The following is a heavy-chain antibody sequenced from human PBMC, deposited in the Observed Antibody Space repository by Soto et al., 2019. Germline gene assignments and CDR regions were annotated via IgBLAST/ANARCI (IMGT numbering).Heavy chain of an antibody. CDR3: ARVAGSPDY. V-gene: IGHV1-8*01. D-gene: IGHD1-26*01. CDR2: LNPKSGNT. J-gene: IGHJ4*02. CDR1: GYTFTTYD. Sequence: QVQLVQSGPEVKKPGASVKVSCKASGYTFTTYDFNWVRQAPGQGLEWMGWLNPKSGNTGSAQKFKGRVTMTRDSSISTVYMELSSLSSDDTAIYYCARVAGSPDYWGQGTLVTVSS.